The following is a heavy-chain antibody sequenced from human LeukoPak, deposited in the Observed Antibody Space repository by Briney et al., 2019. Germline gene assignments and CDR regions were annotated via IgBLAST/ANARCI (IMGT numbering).Heavy chain of an antibody. V-gene: IGHV3-74*01. CDR1: GFTFTSHW. D-gene: IGHD5-12*01. J-gene: IGHJ4*02. CDR2: INIDGSSI. Sequence: PGGSLRLSCAASGFTFTSHWMHWVRQAPGKGLVWVSRINIDGSSINYADSVKGRFTISRGNAKNTLYLQMSSLRAEDSALYYCARDRGPNILANAVDYWGQGALVTVSS. CDR3: ARDRGPNILANAVDY.